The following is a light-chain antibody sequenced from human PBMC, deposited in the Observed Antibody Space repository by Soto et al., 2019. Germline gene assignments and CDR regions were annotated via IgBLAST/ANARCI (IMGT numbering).Light chain of an antibody. CDR1: QGIRDE. CDR2: AAS. Sequence: AIQMTQSPSSLSASVGDRVTITCRASQGIRDELGWYQQKAGKAPNLLISAASRLQSGVPSRFSGRGSGTDFTLTISSLQPEDFATYFCQQVDTYPITFGQGTRLEIK. J-gene: IGKJ5*01. CDR3: QQVDTYPIT. V-gene: IGKV1-6*01.